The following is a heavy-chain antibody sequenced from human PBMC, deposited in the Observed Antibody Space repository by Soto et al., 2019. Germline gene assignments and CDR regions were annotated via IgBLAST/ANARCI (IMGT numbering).Heavy chain of an antibody. D-gene: IGHD3-10*01. CDR3: ARASDPYYGSGIYYSTPNWFDP. CDR2: IYYSGST. CDR1: GGSISSGGYY. V-gene: IGHV4-31*03. J-gene: IGHJ5*02. Sequence: SETLSLTCTVSGGSISSGGYYWSWIRQHPGKGLEWIGYIYYSGSTYYNPSLKSRVTISVDTSKNQFSLELSSVTAADTAVYYCARASDPYYGSGIYYSTPNWFDPWGQGTLVTVSS.